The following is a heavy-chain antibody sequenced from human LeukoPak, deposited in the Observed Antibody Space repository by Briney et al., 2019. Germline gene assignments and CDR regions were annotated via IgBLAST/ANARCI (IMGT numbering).Heavy chain of an antibody. CDR1: GLTFSDAW. J-gene: IGHJ4*02. CDR3: ATDDVRCSH. CDR2: IKSKTDGEAT. Sequence: GGSLRLSCAVSGLTFSDAWLSWVRQAPGKGLEWVGRIKSKTDGEATEYAAPMKGRFTVSRDESSRTLFLQMSSLQIEDTAVYYCATDDVRCSHWGQGTLVTVSS. D-gene: IGHD2-8*01. V-gene: IGHV3-15*01.